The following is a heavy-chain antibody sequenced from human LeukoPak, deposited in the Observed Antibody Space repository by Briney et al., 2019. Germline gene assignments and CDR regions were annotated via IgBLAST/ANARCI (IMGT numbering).Heavy chain of an antibody. V-gene: IGHV4-39*01. CDR3: ARPGRDWCGGDCYSEYFDY. Sequence: NSSETLSLTCTVSGGSISSRSHYWRWIRQRPGKGLEWIGNIYNSGITYYNPSLKSRVTISVDTSKNQFSLKLSSVTAADTAVYYCARPGRDWCGGDCYSEYFDYWGQGTLVTVSS. CDR2: IYNSGIT. CDR1: GGSISSRSHY. J-gene: IGHJ4*02. D-gene: IGHD2-21*01.